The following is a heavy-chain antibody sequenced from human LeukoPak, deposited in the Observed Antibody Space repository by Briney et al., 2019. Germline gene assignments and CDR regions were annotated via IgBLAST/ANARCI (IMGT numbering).Heavy chain of an antibody. CDR1: GFTFSSYG. D-gene: IGHD3-10*01. Sequence: GGSLRLSCAASGFTFSSYGMHWVRQAPGKGLEWVAVISYDGSNKYYADSVKGRFTISRDNSKNTLYLQMNSLRAEGTAVYYCAKVEEGYITLMSPDYWGQGALVTVSS. V-gene: IGHV3-30*18. J-gene: IGHJ4*02. CDR2: ISYDGSNK. CDR3: AKVEEGYITLMSPDY.